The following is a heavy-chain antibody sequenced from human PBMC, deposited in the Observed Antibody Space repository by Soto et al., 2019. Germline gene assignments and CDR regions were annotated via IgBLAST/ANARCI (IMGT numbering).Heavy chain of an antibody. D-gene: IGHD3-10*01. CDR1: GFTFSSYW. CDR2: IKQDGSEK. V-gene: IGHV3-7*03. CDR3: ARDSTMVRGVIGY. J-gene: IGHJ4*02. Sequence: GGSLRLSCAASGFTFSSYWMIWVRQAPGKGLEWVANIKQDGSEKYYVDSVKGRFTISRDNAKNSLYLQMNSLRAEDTAVYYCARDSTMVRGVIGYWGQGTLVTVSS.